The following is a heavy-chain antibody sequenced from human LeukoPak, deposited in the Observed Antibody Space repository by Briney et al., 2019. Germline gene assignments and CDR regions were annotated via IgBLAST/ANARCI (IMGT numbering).Heavy chain of an antibody. CDR3: ARGYSSGFDFDY. D-gene: IGHD6-19*01. CDR1: GFTFSTHS. CDR2: ISGNSRAI. J-gene: IGHJ4*02. V-gene: IGHV3-48*02. Sequence: GGSLRLSCAASGFTFSTHSMNWVRQAPGKGLEWVSYISGNSRAIYYADSVKGRFTISRDNAKNSLYLQMNSLRDEDTAVYYCARGYSSGFDFDYWGQGTLVTVSS.